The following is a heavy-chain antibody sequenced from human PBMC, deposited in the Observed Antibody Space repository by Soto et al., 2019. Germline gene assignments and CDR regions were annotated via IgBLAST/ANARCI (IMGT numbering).Heavy chain of an antibody. CDR3: AKSSIAVRGVKYYFDY. D-gene: IGHD3-10*01. CDR1: GFTFSSYA. J-gene: IGHJ4*02. V-gene: IGHV3-23*01. CDR2: ISGSGGST. Sequence: GGSLRLSCAASGFTFSSYAMSWVRQAPGKGLEWVSAISGSGGSTYYADSVKGRFTISRDNSKNTLYLQMNSLRAEDTAVYYCAKSSIAVRGVKYYFDYWGQGTLVTVSS.